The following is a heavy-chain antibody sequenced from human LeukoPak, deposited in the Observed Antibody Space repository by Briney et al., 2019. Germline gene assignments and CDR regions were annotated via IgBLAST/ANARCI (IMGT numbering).Heavy chain of an antibody. V-gene: IGHV1-3*01. J-gene: IGHJ4*02. CDR3: ARGRVRDCSGGSCYPDY. CDR2: INAGNGNT. D-gene: IGHD2-15*01. CDR1: GYTFTSYA. Sequence: ASVKVSCKASGYTFTSYAMHWVRQAPGQRLEWMGWINAGNGNTKYSQKFQGRVTITRDTSASTAHMELSSLRSEDTAVYYCARGRVRDCSGGSCYPDYWGQGALVTVSS.